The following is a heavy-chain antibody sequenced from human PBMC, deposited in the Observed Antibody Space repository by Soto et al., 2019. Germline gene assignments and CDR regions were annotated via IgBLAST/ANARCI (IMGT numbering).Heavy chain of an antibody. D-gene: IGHD3-3*01. V-gene: IGHV1-69*02. CDR2: IIPILGIA. Sequence: QVQLVQSGAEVQKPGSSVKVSCKASGGTFSSYTISWVRQAPGQGLEWMGRIIPILGIANYAQKFQGRVTITADKSTSTAYMELSSLSSEDTVVYYCASERNDEDRNWIDYWGRGTLVTVSS. CDR3: ASERNDEDRNWIDY. CDR1: GGTFSSYT. J-gene: IGHJ4*02.